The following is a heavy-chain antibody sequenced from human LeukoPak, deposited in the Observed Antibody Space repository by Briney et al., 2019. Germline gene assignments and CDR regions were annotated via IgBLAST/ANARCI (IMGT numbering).Heavy chain of an antibody. Sequence: ASMKVSRKASGYTFTGYYIHWLRQAPGQGLEWMGFINPNSGGTNYAQKFQGRVTMTRDTSISTAYMELSSLTSDDTAVYYCARDLEGYHYGSGDYPQWGQGTVITVSS. CDR3: ARDLEGYHYGSGDYPQ. J-gene: IGHJ4*02. CDR2: INPNSGGT. D-gene: IGHD3-10*01. V-gene: IGHV1-2*02. CDR1: GYTFTGYY.